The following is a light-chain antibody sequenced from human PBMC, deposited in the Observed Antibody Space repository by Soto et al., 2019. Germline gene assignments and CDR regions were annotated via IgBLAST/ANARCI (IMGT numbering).Light chain of an antibody. CDR1: QSVSSN. CDR2: GAS. CDR3: HQYNNWPGT. Sequence: EVVMTQSPATLSVSPGERATLSCRASQSVSSNLAWYQQKPGQGPRLLIYGASSRATGIPARISGSGAGTEFTLTSSSQQSEDFAFYYCHQYNNWPGTFGQGTKVEI. V-gene: IGKV3-15*01. J-gene: IGKJ1*01.